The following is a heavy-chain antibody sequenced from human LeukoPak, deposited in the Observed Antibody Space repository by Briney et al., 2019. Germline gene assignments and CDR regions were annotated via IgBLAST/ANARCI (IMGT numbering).Heavy chain of an antibody. V-gene: IGHV3-7*05. Sequence: GGSLRLSCAASGFTFRTYWMSWVRQAPGKGLEWVANIKEDGSERYHVDSAKGRFTISRDNAKNSLYLQMNSLRADDTAVYYCARDRGVVGNYDYWGQGTLVTVSS. CDR3: ARDRGVVGNYDY. CDR2: IKEDGSER. CDR1: GFTFRTYW. D-gene: IGHD1-26*01. J-gene: IGHJ4*02.